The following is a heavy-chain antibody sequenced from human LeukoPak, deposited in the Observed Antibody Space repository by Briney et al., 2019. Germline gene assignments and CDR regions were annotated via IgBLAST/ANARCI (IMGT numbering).Heavy chain of an antibody. CDR3: ARGGKLYYYYGMDV. CDR2: IYSGGST. J-gene: IGHJ6*02. CDR1: GFTFSSYA. Sequence: PGGSLRLSCAASGFTFSSYAMSWVRQAPGKGLEWVSVIYSGGSTYYADSVKGRFTISRDNSKNTLYLQMNSLRAEDTAVYYCARGGKLYYYYGMDVWGQGTMITVSS. V-gene: IGHV3-66*01.